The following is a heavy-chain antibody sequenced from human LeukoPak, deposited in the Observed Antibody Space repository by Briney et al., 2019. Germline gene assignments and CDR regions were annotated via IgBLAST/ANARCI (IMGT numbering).Heavy chain of an antibody. Sequence: GGSLRLSCAASGFTFSSYAMSWVRQAPGRGLEWVSAISGSGGSTYYADSVKGRFTISRDNSKNTLYLQMNSLRAEDTAVYYCAKAPFTIFGVVDAFDIWGQGTMVTVSS. CDR1: GFTFSSYA. CDR2: ISGSGGST. J-gene: IGHJ3*02. V-gene: IGHV3-23*01. CDR3: AKAPFTIFGVVDAFDI. D-gene: IGHD3-3*01.